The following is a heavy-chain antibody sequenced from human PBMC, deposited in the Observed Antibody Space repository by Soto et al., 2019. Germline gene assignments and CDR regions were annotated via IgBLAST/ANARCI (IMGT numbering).Heavy chain of an antibody. J-gene: IGHJ5*02. V-gene: IGHV4-31*03. CDR3: ARDSGSYNWFDP. CDR1: GGSISSGGYY. Sequence: SETLSLTCTVSGGSISSGGYYWSWIRQHPGKCLEWIGYIYYSGSTYYNPSLKSRVTISVDTSKNQFSLKLSSVTAADTAVYYCARDSGSYNWFDPWGQGTLVTVSS. CDR2: IYYSGST. D-gene: IGHD1-26*01.